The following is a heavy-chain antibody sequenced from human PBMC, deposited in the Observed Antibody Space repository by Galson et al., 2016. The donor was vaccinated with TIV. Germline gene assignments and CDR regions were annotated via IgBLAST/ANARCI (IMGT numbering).Heavy chain of an antibody. Sequence: SVKVSCKASGGTFRSYAITWVRQAPGQGLEWMGGITPILGKSNHAQKFQGRVIITADESTATAYLQLSGLRSDDTAVYYCARGQPTLARGANGDLDYVYYSMDVWGQGTTVIV. V-gene: IGHV1-69*10. CDR3: ARGQPTLARGANGDLDYVYYSMDV. D-gene: IGHD3-10*01. CDR1: GGTFRSYA. CDR2: ITPILGKS. J-gene: IGHJ6*02.